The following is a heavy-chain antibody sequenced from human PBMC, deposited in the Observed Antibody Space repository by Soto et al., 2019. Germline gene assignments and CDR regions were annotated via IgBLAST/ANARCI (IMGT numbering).Heavy chain of an antibody. CDR2: MFHSGST. D-gene: IGHD2-2*01. J-gene: IGHJ5*02. CDR1: GYFISSGYY. V-gene: IGHV4-38-2*01. Sequence: PSETLSLTCAVPGYFISSGYYWGWIRQPPGKGLEWIGSMFHSGSTHYNPSLKSRVTISVDTSKNHFSLRLSSVTASDTAVYYCARGHIVVVPTVGRFDPWGQGTLVTVSS. CDR3: ARGHIVVVPTVGRFDP.